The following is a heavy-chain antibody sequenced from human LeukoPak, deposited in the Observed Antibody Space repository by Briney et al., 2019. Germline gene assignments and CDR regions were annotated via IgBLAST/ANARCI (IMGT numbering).Heavy chain of an antibody. D-gene: IGHD3-22*01. Sequence: SVKVSCKASGGTFSSYAISWVRQAPGQGLEWMGRIIPILGIANYAQKFQGRVTITADKSTSTAYMELSSLRSEDTAVYYCARAPLGIVVYYYYYGMDVWGQGTTVTVSS. CDR2: IIPILGIA. CDR1: GGTFSSYA. V-gene: IGHV1-69*04. J-gene: IGHJ6*02. CDR3: ARAPLGIVVYYYYYGMDV.